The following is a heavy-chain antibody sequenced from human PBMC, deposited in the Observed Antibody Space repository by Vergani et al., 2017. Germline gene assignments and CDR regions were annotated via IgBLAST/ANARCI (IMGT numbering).Heavy chain of an antibody. CDR3: AKVSCSSTSCYSGRWFDP. Sequence: EVQLLESGGGLVQPGGSLRLSCAASGFTFSSYAMSWVRQAPGKGLEWVSAISGSGGSTYYADSVKGRFTISRDNSKNTLYLQMHSLRAEDTAVYYCAKVSCSSTSCYSGRWFDPWGQGTLVTVSS. J-gene: IGHJ5*02. V-gene: IGHV3-23*01. CDR2: ISGSGGST. D-gene: IGHD2-2*01. CDR1: GFTFSSYA.